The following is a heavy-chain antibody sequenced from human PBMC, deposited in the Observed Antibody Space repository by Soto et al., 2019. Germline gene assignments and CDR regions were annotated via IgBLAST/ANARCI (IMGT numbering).Heavy chain of an antibody. CDR2: IYPGDSDT. J-gene: IGHJ4*02. CDR1: GYSFTSYW. CDR3: ARLSLVRGVIRGLDY. V-gene: IGHV5-51*03. Sequence: EVQLVQSGAEVKKPGESLKISCKGSGYSFTSYWIGWVRQMPGKGLEWMGIIYPGDSDTRYSPSFQGQVTISADKSISTAYLQWSSLKASDTAMYYCARLSLVRGVIRGLDYWGQGTLVTVSS. D-gene: IGHD3-10*01.